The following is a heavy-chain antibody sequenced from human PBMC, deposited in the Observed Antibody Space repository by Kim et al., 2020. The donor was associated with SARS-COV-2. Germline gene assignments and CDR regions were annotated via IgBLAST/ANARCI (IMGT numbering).Heavy chain of an antibody. D-gene: IGHD3-10*01. CDR2: IIPIFGTA. J-gene: IGHJ4*02. CDR3: ARGGSGSGSYYNQIQDY. V-gene: IGHV1-69*13. Sequence: SVKVSCKASGGTFSSYAISWVRQAPGQGLEWMGGIIPIFGTANYAQKFQGRVTITADESTSTAYMELSSLRSEDTAVYYCARGGSGSGSYYNQIQDYWGQGTLVTVSS. CDR1: GGTFSSYA.